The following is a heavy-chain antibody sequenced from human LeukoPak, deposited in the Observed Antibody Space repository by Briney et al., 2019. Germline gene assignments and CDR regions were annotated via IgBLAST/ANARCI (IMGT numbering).Heavy chain of an antibody. Sequence: PSETLSLTCAVYGGSFSGYYWSWLRQPPGQGLEWIGEINHSGSTNYNPSLKSRVTISVDTSKNQFSLKLSSVTAADTAVYYCARGRRWLQLSYYYYYMDVWGKGTTVTVSS. CDR3: ARGRRWLQLSYYYYYMDV. V-gene: IGHV4-34*01. J-gene: IGHJ6*03. CDR2: INHSGST. CDR1: GGSFSGYY. D-gene: IGHD5-24*01.